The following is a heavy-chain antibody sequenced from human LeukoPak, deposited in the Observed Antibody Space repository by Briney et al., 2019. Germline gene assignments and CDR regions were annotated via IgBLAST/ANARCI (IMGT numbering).Heavy chain of an antibody. D-gene: IGHD6-19*01. CDR3: ARAPRDIAVAATGWFDP. CDR1: GYTFTSYY. J-gene: IGHJ5*02. Sequence: ASVTVSCKASGYTFTSYYMHWVRQAPGQGLEWMGIINPSGGSTSYAQKFQGRVTMTRDTSTSTVYMELSSLRSDDTAVYYCARAPRDIAVAATGWFDPWGQGTLVTVSS. V-gene: IGHV1-46*01. CDR2: INPSGGST.